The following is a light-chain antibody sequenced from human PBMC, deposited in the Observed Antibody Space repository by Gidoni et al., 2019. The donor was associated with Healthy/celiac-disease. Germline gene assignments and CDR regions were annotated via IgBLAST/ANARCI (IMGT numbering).Light chain of an antibody. Sequence: DIQMPQSPSSLSASVGDRVTITCRASQSISSYLNWYQQKPGKAPKLLIYAASSLQSGVPSRFSGSGSGTDLTLTISSLQPEDFATYYCQQSYSTPPTFGQGTKLEIK. V-gene: IGKV1-39*01. CDR3: QQSYSTPPT. CDR2: AAS. CDR1: QSISSY. J-gene: IGKJ2*01.